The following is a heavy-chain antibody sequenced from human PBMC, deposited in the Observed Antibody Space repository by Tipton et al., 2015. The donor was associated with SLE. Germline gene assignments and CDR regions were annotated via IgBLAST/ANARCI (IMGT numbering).Heavy chain of an antibody. Sequence: TLSLTCTVSGGSISSSSYYWGWIRQPPGKGLEWIGSIYYSGSTYYNPSLKSRVTISVDTSKNQFSLKLSSVTAADTAVYYCARVGGGWAYDAFDIWGQGTMVTVSS. CDR3: ARVGGGWAYDAFDI. J-gene: IGHJ3*02. V-gene: IGHV4-39*07. CDR1: GGSISSSSYY. CDR2: IYYSGST. D-gene: IGHD2-15*01.